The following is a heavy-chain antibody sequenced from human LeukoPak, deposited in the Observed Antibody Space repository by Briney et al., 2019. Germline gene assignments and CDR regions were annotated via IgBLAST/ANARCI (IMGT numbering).Heavy chain of an antibody. J-gene: IGHJ4*02. V-gene: IGHV3-23*01. CDR1: GFTFSNYA. D-gene: IGHD3-9*01. CDR3: ALPLPGR. CDR2: ISGSGGST. Sequence: GGSLRLSCAASGFTFSNYAMSWVGQAPGKGLHWVSAISGSGGSTDYADSGKGRFTISRHNSKNKLYLQMNSLRAEGTAVYYCALPLPGRWGQGTLVTVSS.